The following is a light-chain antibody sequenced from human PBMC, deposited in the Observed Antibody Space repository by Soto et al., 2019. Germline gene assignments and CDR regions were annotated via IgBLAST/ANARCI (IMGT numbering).Light chain of an antibody. CDR1: QSVSSN. Sequence: EILMTQSPVTLSVSPGERATLSCRASQSVSSNVAWYQQKPGQAPRLLIYQTSARATGIPARFSGSGSGTDFTLTISNLQSVDFALYYCQHYSGWPPVFGQGTKVEIK. J-gene: IGKJ2*01. V-gene: IGKV3-15*01. CDR3: QHYSGWPPV. CDR2: QTS.